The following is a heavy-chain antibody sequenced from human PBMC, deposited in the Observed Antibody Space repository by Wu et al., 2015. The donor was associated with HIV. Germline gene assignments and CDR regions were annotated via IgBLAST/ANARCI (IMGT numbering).Heavy chain of an antibody. CDR3: ARGRWFGELLSYYFDY. CDR1: GGTFSSRA. D-gene: IGHD3-10*01. V-gene: IGHV1-69*05. Sequence: QVHLVQSGAEVKKPGSSVKVSCTASGGTFSSRAISWVRQAPGQGLEWMGRIIPVFGTANYAQKFQGRVTITTDESTSTAYMELSSLRSEDTAVYYCARGRWFGELLSYYFDYWGQGTLVTVSS. J-gene: IGHJ4*02. CDR2: IIPVFGTA.